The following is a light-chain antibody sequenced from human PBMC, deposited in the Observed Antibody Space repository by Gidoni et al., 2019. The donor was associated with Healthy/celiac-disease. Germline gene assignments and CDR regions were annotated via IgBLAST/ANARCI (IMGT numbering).Light chain of an antibody. V-gene: IGKV3-11*01. Sequence: EIVLTQPPATLSLSPGERATLSCRASPSVSSYLAWYQQKPGQAPRLLIYDASNRATGIPARFSGSGSGTDFTLTISSLEPEDFAVYYCQQRSNWPGFGGGTKVEIK. CDR1: PSVSSY. CDR2: DAS. J-gene: IGKJ4*01. CDR3: QQRSNWPG.